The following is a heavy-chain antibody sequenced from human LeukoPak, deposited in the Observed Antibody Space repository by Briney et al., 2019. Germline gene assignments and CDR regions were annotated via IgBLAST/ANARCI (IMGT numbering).Heavy chain of an antibody. CDR1: GGSISSYY. CDR3: ARYRGVRGAPGAFDI. CDR2: IYYSGST. D-gene: IGHD3-10*01. Sequence: SETLSLTCTVSGGSISSYYLSWIRQPPGKGLEWMGDIYYSGSTNYNPSLKSRVTISVDTSKNQFSLKLSSVTAADTAVYYCARYRGVRGAPGAFDIWGQGTMVTVSS. V-gene: IGHV4-59*01. J-gene: IGHJ3*02.